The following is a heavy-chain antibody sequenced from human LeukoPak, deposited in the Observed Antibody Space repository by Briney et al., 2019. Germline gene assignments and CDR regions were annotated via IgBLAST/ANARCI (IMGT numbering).Heavy chain of an antibody. J-gene: IGHJ4*02. CDR1: GFTLSNYA. CDR2: ISNDGSNK. Sequence: GGSLRLSCAASGFTLSNYAMHWVRQAPGKGLEWVAVISNDGSNKYYADSVKGRFTISRDISKNTLFLQMNNLRAEDTAVYYCARDPAGGNFDYWGQGTLVTVSS. V-gene: IGHV3-30-3*01. CDR3: ARDPAGGNFDY. D-gene: IGHD4-23*01.